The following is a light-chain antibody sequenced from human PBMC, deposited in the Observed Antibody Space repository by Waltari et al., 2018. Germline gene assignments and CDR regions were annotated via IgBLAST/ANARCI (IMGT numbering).Light chain of an antibody. J-gene: IGKJ4*01. CDR1: QSLLYSSNNKNY. CDR2: WAS. CDR3: QQYFSSPLT. V-gene: IGKV4-1*01. Sequence: DIVMTQSPDSLTLSLGERATINCWSCQSLLYSSNNKNYLAWYQQKPGQPPKLLIYWASTRESGVPDRFSGSGSGTDFTFTISSLQAEDVAVYYCQQYFSSPLTFGGGTKVEIK.